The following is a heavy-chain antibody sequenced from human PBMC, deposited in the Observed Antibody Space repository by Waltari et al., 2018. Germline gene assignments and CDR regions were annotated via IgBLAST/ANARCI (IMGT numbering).Heavy chain of an antibody. CDR2: IYPGDSDT. CDR1: GYSFTSYW. Sequence: EVQLVQSGAEVKKPGESLKISCKGSGYSFTSYWIGWVRQMPGKGLEWMGIIYPGDSDTRYSPSFQGQVTNSADKSISTADLQWSSLKASDTAMYYCARTPWYSGSYYYFDYWGQGTLVTVSS. J-gene: IGHJ4*02. V-gene: IGHV5-51*01. CDR3: ARTPWYSGSYYYFDY. D-gene: IGHD1-26*01.